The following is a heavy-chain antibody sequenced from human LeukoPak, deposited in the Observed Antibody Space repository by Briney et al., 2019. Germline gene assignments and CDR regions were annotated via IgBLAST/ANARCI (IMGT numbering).Heavy chain of an antibody. CDR3: ARVGYTSGWYRN. J-gene: IGHJ4*02. CDR1: GFTFSSYP. D-gene: IGHD6-19*01. CDR2: ISYDRRNK. V-gene: IGHV3-30-3*01. Sequence: GGSLRLSCAASGFTFSSYPMHWVRQAPGKGLGGGAVISYDRRNKYYADSVKGRFTISRDNYKNTLYLQMNSLRAEDTAVSYCARVGYTSGWYRNWGQGTLVTVSS.